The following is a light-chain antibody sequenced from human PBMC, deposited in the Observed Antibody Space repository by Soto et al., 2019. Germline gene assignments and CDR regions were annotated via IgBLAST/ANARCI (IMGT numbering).Light chain of an antibody. J-gene: IGLJ2*01. Sequence: QSALTQPASVSGSPGQSITISCTGTSSDVGGYNYVSWYQQHPGKAPKLMIYDVSNRPSGVSNRFSGSKSGNTASLTISGLQAEDEADYSCSSYTTSSPHVVFGGGTKLTVL. V-gene: IGLV2-14*01. CDR1: SSDVGGYNY. CDR2: DVS. CDR3: SSYTTSSPHVV.